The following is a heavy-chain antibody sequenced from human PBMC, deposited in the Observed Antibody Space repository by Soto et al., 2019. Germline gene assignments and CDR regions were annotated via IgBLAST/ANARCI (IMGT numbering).Heavy chain of an antibody. CDR2: IYYSGST. J-gene: IGHJ3*02. V-gene: IGHV4-31*03. CDR3: ARDSYYYGSGSYYNPDAFDI. D-gene: IGHD3-10*01. Sequence: PAETLSLTCTVSGGSISSGGYYWSWIRQHPGKGPEWIGYIYYSGSTYYNPSLKSRVTISVDTSKNQFSLRLSSVTAADTAVYYCARDSYYYGSGSYYNPDAFDIWGQGTVVTVSS. CDR1: GGSISSGGYY.